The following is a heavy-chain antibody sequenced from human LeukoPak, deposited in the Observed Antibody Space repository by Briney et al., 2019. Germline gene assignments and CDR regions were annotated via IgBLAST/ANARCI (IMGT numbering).Heavy chain of an antibody. CDR1: GFTVSSNY. V-gene: IGHV3-66*01. J-gene: IGHJ4*02. CDR3: AAPYYDYVWGSYRYTEPFDY. Sequence: GGSLRLSCAASGFTVSSNYMSWVRQAPGKGLEWVSVIYSGGSTYYADSVKGRFTISRDNSKNTLYLQMNSLGAEDTAVYYCAAPYYDYVWGSYRYTEPFDYWGRGTLVTVSS. D-gene: IGHD3-16*02. CDR2: IYSGGST.